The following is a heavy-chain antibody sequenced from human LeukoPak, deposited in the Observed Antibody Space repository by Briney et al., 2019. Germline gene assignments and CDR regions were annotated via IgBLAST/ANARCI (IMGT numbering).Heavy chain of an antibody. V-gene: IGHV3-23*01. D-gene: IGHD3-22*01. CDR2: ISGSGGST. Sequence: GGSLRLSCAASGFTFSSYAMSWVRQAPGKGLEWVSAISGSGGSTYYADSVKGRFTISRDNSKNTLYLQMNSLRAEDTAVYYCANPAHRMGSSGSQYFDYWGQETLVTVSS. CDR3: ANPAHRMGSSGSQYFDY. CDR1: GFTFSSYA. J-gene: IGHJ4*02.